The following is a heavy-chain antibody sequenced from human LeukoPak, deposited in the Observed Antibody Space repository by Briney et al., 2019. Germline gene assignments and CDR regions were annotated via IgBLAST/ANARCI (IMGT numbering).Heavy chain of an antibody. J-gene: IGHJ4*02. CDR3: ATAGQWGFDS. CDR2: LSPDGGTI. D-gene: IGHD1-26*01. Sequence: PGGSLRLSCVVSGFTFSSYWMHWVRQAPGKGLVWVSRLSPDGGTIDYSDSVRGRFTISRDNAKDTLYLQMNSLRVDDTAVYYCATAGQWGFDSWGLGTLVTVSS. CDR1: GFTFSSYW. V-gene: IGHV3-74*01.